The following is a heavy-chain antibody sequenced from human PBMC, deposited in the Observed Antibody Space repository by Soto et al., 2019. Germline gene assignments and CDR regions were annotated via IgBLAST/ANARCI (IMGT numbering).Heavy chain of an antibody. CDR1: GFTFSSYA. CDR3: AKRNTVVTPAPVVFDY. V-gene: IGHV3-23*01. D-gene: IGHD2-21*02. CDR2: ISGSGGST. J-gene: IGHJ4*02. Sequence: GGSLRLSCAASGFTFSSYAMSWVRQAPGKGLEWVSAISGSGGSTYYADSVKGRFTISRDNSKNTLYLQMNSLRAEDTAVYYCAKRNTVVTPAPVVFDYWGQGTLVTVSS.